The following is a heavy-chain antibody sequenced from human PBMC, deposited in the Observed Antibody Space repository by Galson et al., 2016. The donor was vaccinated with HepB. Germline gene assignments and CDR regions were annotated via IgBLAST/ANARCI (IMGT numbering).Heavy chain of an antibody. V-gene: IGHV4-34*01. CDR2: INHSGST. Sequence: SETLSLTCDVYAVSFSDSYWSWIRQPSGKGLAWIGEINHSGSTNYNPSLKSRVTISVDTSKNQFSLNLSSVTAADTAVYYCARLNAEAVGSWGQGTLVTVSS. CDR1: AVSFSDSY. J-gene: IGHJ5*01. D-gene: IGHD2-2*01. CDR3: ARLNAEAVGS.